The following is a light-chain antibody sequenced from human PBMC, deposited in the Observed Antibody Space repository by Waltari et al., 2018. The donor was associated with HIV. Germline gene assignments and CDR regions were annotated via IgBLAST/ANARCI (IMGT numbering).Light chain of an antibody. CDR2: GAS. V-gene: IGKV1-27*01. J-gene: IGKJ5*01. CDR1: RDIRND. CDR3: QNYDSAPVA. Sequence: DIQMSQATSSLSASVGDRVTLTCRASRDIRNDLAWYQQKSGEVPKLLIYGASTFRSGVSSRFRGSGSGTEFTLTINGLQPEDVASYCCQNYDSAPVAFGQGTRLEI.